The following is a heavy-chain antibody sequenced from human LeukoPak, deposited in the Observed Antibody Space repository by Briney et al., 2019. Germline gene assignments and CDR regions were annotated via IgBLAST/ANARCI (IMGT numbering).Heavy chain of an antibody. CDR3: ANLPTGKY. CDR2: IYSGGSA. Sequence: PGGSLRLSCAASVFTVSSNYMSWVRQAPGKGLEWVSVIYSGGSAYYADSLKGRFTISRDNSKNTLYLQMNSPTAEDTAVYYCANLPTGKYSGQGTLVTVSS. CDR1: VFTVSSNY. V-gene: IGHV3-53*01. D-gene: IGHD3-9*01. J-gene: IGHJ4*02.